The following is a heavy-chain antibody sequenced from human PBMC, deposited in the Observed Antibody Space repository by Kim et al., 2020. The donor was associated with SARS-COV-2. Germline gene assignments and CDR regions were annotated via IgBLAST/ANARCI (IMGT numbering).Heavy chain of an antibody. D-gene: IGHD6-19*01. CDR1: GYSFTSYW. V-gene: IGHV5-10-1*01. Sequence: GESLKISCKGSGYSFTSYWISWVRQMPGKGLEWMGRIDPSDSYTNYSPSFQGHVTISADKSISTAYLQWSSLKASDTAMYYCARHAATSIAVAGILRSYFHYWCQGTLVTVSS. CDR3: ARHAATSIAVAGILRSYFHY. J-gene: IGHJ4*02. CDR2: IDPSDSYT.